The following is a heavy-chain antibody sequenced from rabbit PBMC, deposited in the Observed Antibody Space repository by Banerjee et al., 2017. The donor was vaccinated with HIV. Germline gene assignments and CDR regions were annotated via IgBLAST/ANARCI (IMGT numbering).Heavy chain of an antibody. Sequence: QEQLEESGGDLVKPGASLTLTCTASGFSFSSSYWICWVRQAPGKGLELIACIYAGSGTTYYASWVNGRFTISKTSSTTVTLQMTSLTAADTATYFCARGGNSVSWAFDPWGQGTLVTVS. CDR1: GFSFSSSYW. J-gene: IGHJ2*01. CDR2: IYAGSGTT. D-gene: IGHD7-1*01. CDR3: ARGGNSVSWAFDP. V-gene: IGHV1S45*01.